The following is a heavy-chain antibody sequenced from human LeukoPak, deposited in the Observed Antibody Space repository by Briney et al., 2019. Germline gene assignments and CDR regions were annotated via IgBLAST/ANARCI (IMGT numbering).Heavy chain of an antibody. Sequence: GGSLRLSCAASGFTFDDYGMSWVRQAPGKGLEWVSGINWNGGSTGYADSVKGRFTISRDNAKNSLYLQMNSLRAEDTAVYYCARNSYGLVLDAFDTWGQGTMVTVSS. CDR3: ARNSYGLVLDAFDT. CDR2: INWNGGST. D-gene: IGHD5-18*01. V-gene: IGHV3-20*04. J-gene: IGHJ3*02. CDR1: GFTFDDYG.